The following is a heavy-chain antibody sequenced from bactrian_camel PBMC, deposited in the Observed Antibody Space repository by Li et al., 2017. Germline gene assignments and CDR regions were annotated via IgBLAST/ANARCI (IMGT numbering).Heavy chain of an antibody. Sequence: HVQLVESGGGAAQPGGYLRLSCVASEDIFRDACMGWFRQAVGKEREEVARISTVGGAAHYADFVKGRFTISRDNAENTVYLEMNSLKPEDTAVYYCVSGYYSDREAPYTYWGQGTQVTVS. J-gene: IGHJ4*01. CDR2: ISTVGGAA. V-gene: IGHV3S54*01. CDR3: VSGYYSDREAPYTY. D-gene: IGHD4*01. CDR1: EDIFRDAC.